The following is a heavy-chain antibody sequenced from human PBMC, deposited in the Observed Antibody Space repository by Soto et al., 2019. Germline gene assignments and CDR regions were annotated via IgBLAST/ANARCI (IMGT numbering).Heavy chain of an antibody. CDR1: GFSFSDYS. J-gene: IGHJ4*02. CDR2: ISGSGGST. Sequence: PGGSLRLSCAASGFSFSDYSMNWVRQAPGKGLEWVSAISGSGGSTYYADSVKGRFTISRDNSKNTLYLQMNSLRAEDTAVYYCAKGGAYYDFWSGYYIGYYWGQGTLVTVSS. D-gene: IGHD3-3*01. V-gene: IGHV3-23*01. CDR3: AKGGAYYDFWSGYYIGYY.